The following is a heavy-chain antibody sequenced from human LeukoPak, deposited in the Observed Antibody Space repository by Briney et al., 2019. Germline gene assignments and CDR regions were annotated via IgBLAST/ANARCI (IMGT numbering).Heavy chain of an antibody. CDR2: ISAYNGNT. J-gene: IGHJ4*02. CDR3: ARDLRYYGSGSGVYFDY. CDR1: GYTFTSYG. V-gene: IGHV1-18*01. D-gene: IGHD3-10*01. Sequence: ASVKVSCTASGYTFTSYGISWVRQAPGQGLEWMGWISAYNGNTNYAQKLQGRVTMTTDTSTSTAYMELRSLRSDDTAVYYCARDLRYYGSGSGVYFDYWGQGTLVTVSS.